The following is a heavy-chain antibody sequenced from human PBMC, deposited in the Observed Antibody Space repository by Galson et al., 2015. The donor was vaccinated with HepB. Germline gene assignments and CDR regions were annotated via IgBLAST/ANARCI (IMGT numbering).Heavy chain of an antibody. CDR2: IYYSGST. Sequence: SETLSLTCTVSGGSISSYYWSWIRQPPGKGLEWIGYIYYSGSTSYSPSLKSRVTISIDTSKHHFSLKLSSVTAADTAVYYCARQTKYYGGGGYYYGPPTEIDYWGQGTLVTVSS. CDR3: ARQTKYYGGGGYYYGPPTEIDY. D-gene: IGHD3-22*01. CDR1: GGSISSYY. V-gene: IGHV4-59*08. J-gene: IGHJ4*02.